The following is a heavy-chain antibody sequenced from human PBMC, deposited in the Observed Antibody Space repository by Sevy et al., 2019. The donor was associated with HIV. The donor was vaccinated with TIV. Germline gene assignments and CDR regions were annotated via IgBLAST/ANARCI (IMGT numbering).Heavy chain of an antibody. V-gene: IGHV4-31*03. Sequence: SETLSLTRTVSGGSISSGGYYWSWIRQHPGKGLEWIGYIYYSGSTYYNPSLKSRVTISVDTSKNQFSLKLSSVTAADTAVYYCARERYGDYLDYWGQGTLVTVSS. CDR3: ARERYGDYLDY. D-gene: IGHD4-17*01. CDR2: IYYSGST. J-gene: IGHJ4*02. CDR1: GGSISSGGYY.